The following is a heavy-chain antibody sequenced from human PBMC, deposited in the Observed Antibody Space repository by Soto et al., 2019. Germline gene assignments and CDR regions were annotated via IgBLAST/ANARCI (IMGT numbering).Heavy chain of an antibody. V-gene: IGHV1-69*08. J-gene: IGHJ5*02. D-gene: IGHD2-15*01. Sequence: QVQLVQSGAEVKKPGSSVKVSCKASGGTFSSYTISWVRQAPGQGLEWMGRIIPILGIANYAQKFQGRVTITADKSTSTAYMERSSLRSEDTAVYYCARDGPEVVAATSCWFDPWGQGTLVTVSS. CDR3: ARDGPEVVAATSCWFDP. CDR2: IIPILGIA. CDR1: GGTFSSYT.